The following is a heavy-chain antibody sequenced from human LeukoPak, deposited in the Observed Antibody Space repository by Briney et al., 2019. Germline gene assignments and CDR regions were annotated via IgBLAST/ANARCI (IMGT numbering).Heavy chain of an antibody. D-gene: IGHD3-22*01. V-gene: IGHV1-69*05. CDR3: ARVSEYYYDSSGES. CDR2: IIHIFGTA. Sequence: ASVKVSCKASGGTFSSYAISWVRQAPGQGLEWMGGIIHIFGTANYAQKFQGRVTITTDESTSTAYMELSSLRSEDTAVYYCARVSEYYYDSSGESWGQGTLVTVSS. CDR1: GGTFSSYA. J-gene: IGHJ4*02.